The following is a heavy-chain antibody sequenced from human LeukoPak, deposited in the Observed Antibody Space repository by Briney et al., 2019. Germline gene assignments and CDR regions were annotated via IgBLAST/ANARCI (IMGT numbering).Heavy chain of an antibody. CDR2: ISSSSSYI. J-gene: IGHJ4*02. V-gene: IGHV3-21*01. CDR3: AREGYYYDSSGYSPLDY. CDR1: GFTFSSYS. Sequence: PGGSLRLSCAASGFTFSSYSMNWVRQAPGKGLEWVSSISSSSSYIYYADSVKGRFTISRDNAKNSLYLQMNSLRAEDTAVYYCAREGYYYDSSGYSPLDYWGQGTLVTVSS. D-gene: IGHD3-22*01.